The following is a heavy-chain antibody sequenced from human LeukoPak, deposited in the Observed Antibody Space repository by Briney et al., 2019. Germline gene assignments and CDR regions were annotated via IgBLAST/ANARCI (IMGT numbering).Heavy chain of an antibody. CDR3: ASNQWPKWYFDL. CDR1: DGSIRSNGYY. V-gene: IGHV4-39*07. CDR2: IYYSGST. D-gene: IGHD6-19*01. J-gene: IGHJ2*01. Sequence: SETLSLTCSVSDGSIRSNGYYWGWIRQPPGKGLEWIGSIYYSGSTFYNPSLKSRVTISIDKSRNQFSLKLSSVTAADTVVYYCASNQWPKWYFDLWGRGTLVTVSS.